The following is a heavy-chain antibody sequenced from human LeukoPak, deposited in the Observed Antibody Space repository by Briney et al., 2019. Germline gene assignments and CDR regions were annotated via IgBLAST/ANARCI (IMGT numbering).Heavy chain of an antibody. V-gene: IGHV3-7*04. D-gene: IGHD5-24*01. CDR2: IKQDGSKK. CDR3: TRVGYIDEGIDY. CDR1: GFPFSSYW. J-gene: IGHJ4*02. Sequence: QAGGSLRLSWVASGFPFSSYWMTWVRQAPGKGLEWVANIKQDGSKKSYVDSVKGRFTISRDNAKNSLYLQMNSLRAEDTAIYYCTRVGYIDEGIDYWGQGTLVTVSS.